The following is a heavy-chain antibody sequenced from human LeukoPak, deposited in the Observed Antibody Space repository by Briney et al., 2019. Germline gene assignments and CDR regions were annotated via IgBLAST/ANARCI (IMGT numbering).Heavy chain of an antibody. Sequence: SQALSLTCTVSGGSISSGDYYWSWIRQPPGKGLEWIGYIYYSGSTYYNPSLMGRFTVSLDTSKNQFSLKLSSVTAADTAVYYCARGLPYSYIDYWGQGTLVTVSS. V-gene: IGHV4-30-4*01. CDR3: ARGLPYSYIDY. J-gene: IGHJ4*02. CDR2: IYYSGST. CDR1: GGSISSGDYY. D-gene: IGHD4-11*01.